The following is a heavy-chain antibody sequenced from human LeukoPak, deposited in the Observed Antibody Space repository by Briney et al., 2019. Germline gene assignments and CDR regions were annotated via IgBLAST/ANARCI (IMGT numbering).Heavy chain of an antibody. Sequence: GASVKVSCKASGYTFTGYYMHRVRQAPGQGLEWMGWINPNSGGTNYVQKFQGWVTMTRDTSISTAYMELSRLRSDDTAVYYCATSYSGSYYGDYYGMDVWGQGTTATVSS. CDR3: ATSYSGSYYGDYYGMDV. J-gene: IGHJ6*02. CDR2: INPNSGGT. V-gene: IGHV1-2*04. D-gene: IGHD1-26*01. CDR1: GYTFTGYY.